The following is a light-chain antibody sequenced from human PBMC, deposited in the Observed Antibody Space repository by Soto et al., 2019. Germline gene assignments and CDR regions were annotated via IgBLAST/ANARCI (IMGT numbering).Light chain of an antibody. V-gene: IGLV2-8*01. Sequence: QSALTQPPSASGSPGQSVTISWTGTSSDIGTYDYVSWYQHLPDKAPKLIIYEVSNRPSGVPARFSGSKSGNTASLTVSGLQAEDEGDYYCCSYGGGNNFYVFGTGTKVTVL. CDR3: CSYGGGNNFYV. CDR1: SSDIGTYDY. CDR2: EVS. J-gene: IGLJ1*01.